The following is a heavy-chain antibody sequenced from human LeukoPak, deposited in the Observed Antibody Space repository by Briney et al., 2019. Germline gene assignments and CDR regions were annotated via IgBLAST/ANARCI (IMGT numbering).Heavy chain of an antibody. Sequence: GGSLRLSCAASGFTFSSYWMNWVRQAPGKGLVWVSRVNGDGYITIYAGCVKGRFTISTNNAKNTLYLQMNSLRAEDTAVYYCAREVATDPFDYWGQGTLVTVSS. J-gene: IGHJ4*02. CDR2: VNGDGYIT. D-gene: IGHD5-12*01. CDR1: GFTFSSYW. CDR3: AREVATDPFDY. V-gene: IGHV3-74*01.